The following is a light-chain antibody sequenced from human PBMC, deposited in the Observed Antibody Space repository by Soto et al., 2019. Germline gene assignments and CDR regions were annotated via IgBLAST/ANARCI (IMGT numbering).Light chain of an antibody. CDR2: DAS. CDR3: QQFSSYPLT. V-gene: IGKV3-20*01. J-gene: IGKJ4*01. Sequence: EFVLTQSPGTLSLSPRERAPLSCRASQTVRNNYLAWYQQKPGQAPRLLIYDASSRATGIPDRFSGGGSGTDFTITRSRLEPEDFAVYYCQQFSSYPLTFGGGTKGEIK. CDR1: QTVRNNY.